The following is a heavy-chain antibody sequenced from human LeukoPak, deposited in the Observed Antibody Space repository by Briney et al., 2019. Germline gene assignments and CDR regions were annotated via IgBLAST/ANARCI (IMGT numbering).Heavy chain of an antibody. Sequence: PGRSLRLSCAASGFTFSSYAMHWVRQAPGKGLEWVAVISYDGSNKYYADSVKGRFTISRDNSKNTLYLQMNSLRAEDTAVYYCARNPLYYYYYGMDVWGQETTVTVSS. CDR1: GFTFSSYA. V-gene: IGHV3-30-3*01. CDR3: ARNPLYYYYYGMDV. J-gene: IGHJ6*02. CDR2: ISYDGSNK.